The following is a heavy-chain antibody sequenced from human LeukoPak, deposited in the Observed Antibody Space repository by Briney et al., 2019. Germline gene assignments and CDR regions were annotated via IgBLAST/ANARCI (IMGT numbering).Heavy chain of an antibody. CDR2: ISYDGSNK. J-gene: IGHJ6*04. D-gene: IGHD3-9*01. CDR3: ARDFEVSDV. CDR1: GFTFSSYA. V-gene: IGHV3-30*04. Sequence: PGGSLRLSCAASGFTFSSYAMHWVRQAPGKGREWVAVISYDGSNKYYADSVKGRFTISRDNSKNTLYLQMNSLRAEDTAVYYCARDFEVSDVWGKGTAVTVSS.